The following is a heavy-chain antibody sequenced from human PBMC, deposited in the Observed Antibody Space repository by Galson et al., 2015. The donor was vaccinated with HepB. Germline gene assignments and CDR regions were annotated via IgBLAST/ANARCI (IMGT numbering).Heavy chain of an antibody. V-gene: IGHV3-74*01. CDR2: MNGDGSST. CDR3: ARDLYNDVSGYYQSLDY. D-gene: IGHD3-22*01. J-gene: IGHJ4*02. Sequence: SLRLSCAASGFPFSLYWMHWVRQAPGKGLVWVSRMNGDGSSTNYAGSVKGRFTISRDNAKNTLYLQMHSPRPEDTAVYFCARDLYNDVSGYYQSLDYWGQGTLITVSS. CDR1: GFPFSLYW.